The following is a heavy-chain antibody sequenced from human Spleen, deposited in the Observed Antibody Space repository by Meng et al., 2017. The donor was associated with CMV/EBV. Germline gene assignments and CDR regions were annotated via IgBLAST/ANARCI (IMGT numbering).Heavy chain of an antibody. CDR1: GYTFTNYG. CDR2: ISPYDGDK. Sequence: ASVKVSCKASGYTFTNYGISWVRQAPGQGLEWMGWISPYDGDKNYARKLQGRVTMTTDTSTTTAYMELRSLRSDDTAVYYCARPIYGGGYRNDNWGQGTLVTVSS. J-gene: IGHJ4*02. D-gene: IGHD1-26*01. V-gene: IGHV1-18*01. CDR3: ARPIYGGGYRNDN.